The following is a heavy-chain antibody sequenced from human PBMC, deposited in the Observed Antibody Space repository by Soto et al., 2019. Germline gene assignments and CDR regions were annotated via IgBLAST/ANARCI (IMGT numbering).Heavy chain of an antibody. CDR2: IRSRANSYAT. D-gene: IGHD2-2*01. CDR3: RCVVVPAAMPVHYYYYMDV. CDR1: KFTFSGSA. Sequence: PGVSLRLSCAGSKFTFSGSAMHWVRQASGKGLEWVGRIRSRANSYATAYAASVKGRFTISRDDSKNTAYPQMNSLKTEDTAVYYCRCVVVPAAMPVHYYYYMDVWGKGT. J-gene: IGHJ6*03. V-gene: IGHV3-73*01.